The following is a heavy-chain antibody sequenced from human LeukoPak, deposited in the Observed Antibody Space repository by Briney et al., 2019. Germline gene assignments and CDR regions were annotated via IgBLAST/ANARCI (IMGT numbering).Heavy chain of an antibody. J-gene: IGHJ6*02. V-gene: IGHV3-30*02. Sequence: GGSLRLSCAGSGFTFGGYGMHWFRQTPGKGLEWVAVIAYDGSRAFYADSVKGRFTISRDNSKNTLYLQMNSLRAEDTAVYYCAKEIGYSSGWFHYDYYYYGMDVWGQGTTVTVSS. CDR2: IAYDGSRA. CDR3: AKEIGYSSGWFHYDYYYYGMDV. D-gene: IGHD6-19*01. CDR1: GFTFGGYG.